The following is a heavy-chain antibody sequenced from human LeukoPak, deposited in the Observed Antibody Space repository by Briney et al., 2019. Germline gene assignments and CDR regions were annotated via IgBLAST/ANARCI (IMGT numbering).Heavy chain of an antibody. CDR2: INPSGGST. V-gene: IGHV1-46*01. D-gene: IGHD3-22*01. CDR1: GYTFTSYY. CDR3: ARDYYDSSGYYYRAPNAFDI. Sequence: ASVKVSCKASGYTFTSYYMHWVRQAPGQGLEWMGIINPSGGSTSYAQKFQGRVTMTRDTSTSTVYMELSSLRSEDTAVYYCARDYYDSSGYYYRAPNAFDIWGQGTMVTVSS. J-gene: IGHJ3*02.